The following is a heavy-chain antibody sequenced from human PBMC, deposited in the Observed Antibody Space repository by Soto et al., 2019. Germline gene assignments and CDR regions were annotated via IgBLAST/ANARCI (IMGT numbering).Heavy chain of an antibody. CDR2: IYHTGST. CDR1: GGSISSSNW. J-gene: IGHJ6*02. V-gene: IGHV4-4*02. D-gene: IGHD4-4*01. CDR3: ARDEATTTKMGGLDL. Sequence: QVQLQESSPGLVKPSGTLSLTCAVSGGSISSSNWWTWVRQSPGKGLEWIGEIYHTGSTNNNPSLKRHITISVDKTKNQFSLKMTSVTAADTAVYYCARDEATTTKMGGLDLWGQGITVTVSS.